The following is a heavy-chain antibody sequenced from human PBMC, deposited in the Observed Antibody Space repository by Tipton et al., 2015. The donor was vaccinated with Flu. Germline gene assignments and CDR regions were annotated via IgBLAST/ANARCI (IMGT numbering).Heavy chain of an antibody. J-gene: IGHJ2*01. CDR3: ARQSTLWYFDF. Sequence: TLSLTCAVSGYSISSGYYWAWIRQPPGKGLEWIGSIYYGRSTYYNPSLKSRVTISVDTSKNQFSLKLSSVTAADTAVYYCARQSTLWYFDFWGRGTLVTVSS. D-gene: IGHD5/OR15-5a*01. CDR1: GYSISSGYY. CDR2: IYYGRST. V-gene: IGHV4-38-2*01.